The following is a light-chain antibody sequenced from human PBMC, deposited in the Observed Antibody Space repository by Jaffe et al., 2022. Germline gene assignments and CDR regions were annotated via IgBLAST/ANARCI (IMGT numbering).Light chain of an antibody. V-gene: IGLV3-25*03. CDR1: ALPNQY. Sequence: SYELTQPPSVSVSPGQTARITCSGVALPNQYAYWYQQKPGQAPVLVIYKDTERPSGIPERFSGSSSGTTVTMTISGVQAEDEADFYCQSADSSGSYNVVFGGGTKLTVL. CDR2: KDT. CDR3: QSADSSGSYNVV. J-gene: IGLJ2*01.